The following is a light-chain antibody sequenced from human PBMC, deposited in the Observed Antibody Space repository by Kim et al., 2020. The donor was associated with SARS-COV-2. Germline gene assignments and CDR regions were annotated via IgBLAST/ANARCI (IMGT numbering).Light chain of an antibody. Sequence: AIQMTQSPSSLSVSVGDRVTITCRASQDIRNDLGWYQQKPGKVPKLLIYATSSLQSGVPSRFSGSGSGTDFTLTISSLQPEDFATYYCLQDYNYPMTFGQGTKVDIK. CDR2: ATS. CDR3: LQDYNYPMT. V-gene: IGKV1-6*01. J-gene: IGKJ1*01. CDR1: QDIRND.